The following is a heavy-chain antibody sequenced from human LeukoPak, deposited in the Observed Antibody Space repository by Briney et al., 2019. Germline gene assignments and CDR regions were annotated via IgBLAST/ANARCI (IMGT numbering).Heavy chain of an antibody. Sequence: SETLSLTCTVSGGSISSYYWSWIRQPAGKGLEWIGRSYTSGSTNYNPSLKSRVTMSVDTSKNQFSLKLSSVTAADTAVYYCARDSEAYYYDSSGYYYSGYYFDYWGQGTLVTVSS. J-gene: IGHJ4*02. CDR1: GGSISSYY. CDR3: ARDSEAYYYDSSGYYYSGYYFDY. D-gene: IGHD3-22*01. V-gene: IGHV4-4*07. CDR2: SYTSGST.